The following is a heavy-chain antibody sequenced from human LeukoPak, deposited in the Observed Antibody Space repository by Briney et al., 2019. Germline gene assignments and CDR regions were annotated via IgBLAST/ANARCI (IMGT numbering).Heavy chain of an antibody. J-gene: IGHJ5*02. CDR2: ISAYNGNT. Sequence: ASMKVSCKASGYTFTSYGISWVRQAPGQGLEWMGWISAYNGNTNYAQKLQGRVTMTTDASTSTAYMELRSLRSDDTAVYYCARDSSSWQRDNWFDPWGQGTLVTVSS. CDR3: ARDSSSWQRDNWFDP. D-gene: IGHD6-13*01. CDR1: GYTFTSYG. V-gene: IGHV1-18*01.